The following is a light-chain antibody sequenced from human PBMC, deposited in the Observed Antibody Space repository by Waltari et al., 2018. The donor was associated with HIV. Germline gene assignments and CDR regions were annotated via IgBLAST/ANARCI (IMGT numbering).Light chain of an antibody. J-gene: IGLJ2*01. V-gene: IGLV2-11*01. CDR1: SGGVGGYNY. CDR3: CSYAGSVTFVV. CDR2: DVS. Sequence: QSALTQPRSVSGSPGQSVNISCTGSSGGVGGYNYVSWYQQHPGKAPKLIIYDVSTRPSGVPARFSGSKSGNTASLTIFGLQAEDEADYYCCSYAGSVTFVVFGGGTKVTVV.